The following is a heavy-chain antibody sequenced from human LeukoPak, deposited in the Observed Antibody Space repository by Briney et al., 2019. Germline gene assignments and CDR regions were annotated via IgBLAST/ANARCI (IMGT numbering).Heavy chain of an antibody. V-gene: IGHV3-21*01. CDR1: GFTFSSYS. CDR2: ISSSSSYI. D-gene: IGHD6-6*01. CDR3: ARQGSSDAFDI. J-gene: IGHJ3*02. Sequence: GGSLRLPCAASGFTFSSYSMNWVRQAPGKGLEWVSSISSSSSYIYYADSVKGRFTISRDNAKNSLYLQMNSLRAEDTAVYYCARQGSSDAFDIWGQGTMVTVSS.